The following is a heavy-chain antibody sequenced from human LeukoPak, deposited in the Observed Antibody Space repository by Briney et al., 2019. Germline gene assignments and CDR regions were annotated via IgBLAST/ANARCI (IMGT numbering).Heavy chain of an antibody. Sequence: PGGSLRLSCAASGFTFSNYGMHWVRQAPGKGLEWVVVISHDGSNNNYADSVKGRFTISRDNSKNTLYLQMNSLRPEDTAVYYCATVRVGTAHFDYWGQGTLVTVSS. J-gene: IGHJ4*02. V-gene: IGHV3-30*03. CDR1: GFTFSNYG. CDR2: ISHDGSNN. CDR3: ATVRVGTAHFDY. D-gene: IGHD2-15*01.